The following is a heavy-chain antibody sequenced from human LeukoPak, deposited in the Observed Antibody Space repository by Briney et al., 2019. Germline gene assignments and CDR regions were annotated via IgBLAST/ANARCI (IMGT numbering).Heavy chain of an antibody. J-gene: IGHJ4*02. V-gene: IGHV3-53*01. CDR2: LYTGGKT. CDR3: ASLYRDY. Sequence: GGSLRLSCAASGFTISSYHMSWVRQAPGKGLEWVSVLYTGGKTSYAGAVRGRFTVSRDNSKNTLSLEMNSLRAEDTAVYYCASLYRDYWGQGTLVTVSS. D-gene: IGHD5/OR15-5a*01. CDR1: GFTISSYH.